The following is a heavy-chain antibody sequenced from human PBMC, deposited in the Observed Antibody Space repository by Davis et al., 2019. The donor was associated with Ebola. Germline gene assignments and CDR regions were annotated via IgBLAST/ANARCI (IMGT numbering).Heavy chain of an antibody. V-gene: IGHV1-3*01. CDR2: INAGNGNT. CDR1: GYTFTTYV. CDR3: ARDGIPIGLAGTYKY. J-gene: IGHJ4*02. D-gene: IGHD6-19*01. Sequence: AASVKVSCKASGYTFTTYVMHWVRQAPGQRLEWMGWINAGNGNTKYSQKFQGRVTFTRDTSATTAYMELSSLRSEDTALYYCARDGIPIGLAGTYKYWGQGTLVTVSS.